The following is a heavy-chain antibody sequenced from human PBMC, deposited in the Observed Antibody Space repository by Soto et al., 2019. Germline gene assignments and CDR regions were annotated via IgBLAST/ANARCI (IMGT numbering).Heavy chain of an antibody. V-gene: IGHV3-23*01. CDR1: GVTFRKYV. D-gene: IGHD6-19*01. Sequence: EVQLLQSGGGLAQPGGSLRLSCEVSGVTFRKYVMTWVRQAPGKGLEWVSSLSSTGGSTYYADFVKGRFTVSRDNSKNTPFLQMNSLRPADTAINDFAIEQGFLESIPHGCLDVWGPGTTVAFSS. J-gene: IGHJ6*02. CDR2: LSSTGGST. CDR3: AIEQGFLESIPHGCLDV.